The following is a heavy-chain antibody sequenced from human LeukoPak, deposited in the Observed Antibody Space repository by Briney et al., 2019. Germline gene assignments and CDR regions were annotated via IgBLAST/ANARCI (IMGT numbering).Heavy chain of an antibody. V-gene: IGHV3-74*01. CDR2: INSDGSWT. CDR1: GNYW. CDR3: TRWVRGVIN. J-gene: IGHJ4*02. Sequence: GGSLRLSCAASGNYWMHWVRQAPGKGLVWVSHINSDGSWTSYADSVKGRFTISKDNAKNTAYLQMNSLKTEDTAVYYCTRWVRGVINWGQGTLVTVSS. D-gene: IGHD3-10*01.